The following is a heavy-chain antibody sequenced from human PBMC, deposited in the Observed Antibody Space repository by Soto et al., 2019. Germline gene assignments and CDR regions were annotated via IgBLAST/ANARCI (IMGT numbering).Heavy chain of an antibody. J-gene: IGHJ4*02. CDR2: INHRGSA. Sequence: PSDTLSLTSVVSGASVRSTYWWSWVRQPPGKGPEWIGEINHRGSANYNPSLKSRVTISVDISKSQFSLRLTSVTAADTAVYYCARYNAASGTYYFDFWGQGALVTVS. D-gene: IGHD6-13*01. CDR3: ARYNAASGTYYFDF. V-gene: IGHV4-4*02. CDR1: GASVRSTYW.